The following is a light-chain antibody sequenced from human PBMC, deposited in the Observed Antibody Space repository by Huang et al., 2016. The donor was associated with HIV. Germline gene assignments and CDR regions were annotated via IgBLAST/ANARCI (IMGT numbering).Light chain of an antibody. CDR1: QSVGSK. CDR3: QQYNNWPYT. Sequence: DTVMTQTPATLSVSPGARAPLSCRASQSVGSKLAWFPQKPGQAPRLLIHGASTRATGIPARFSGSGSGTEFTLTISSLQSEDFAGYYCQQYNNWPYTFGQGTKLEIK. CDR2: GAS. J-gene: IGKJ2*01. V-gene: IGKV3-15*01.